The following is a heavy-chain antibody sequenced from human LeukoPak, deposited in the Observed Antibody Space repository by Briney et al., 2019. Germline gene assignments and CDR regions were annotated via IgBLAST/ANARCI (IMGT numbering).Heavy chain of an antibody. V-gene: IGHV3-21*01. CDR2: ISSNTKYI. Sequence: PGGSLRLSCAASGFTFSSYSMNWVRQAPGKGLEWVSSISSNTKYIYYADSVKGRFTISRDNAKNSLYLQMNSLRAKDTAVYYCARAYPYYYYGMDVWGQGTTVTVSS. D-gene: IGHD2-2*02. CDR3: ARAYPYYYYGMDV. CDR1: GFTFSSYS. J-gene: IGHJ6*02.